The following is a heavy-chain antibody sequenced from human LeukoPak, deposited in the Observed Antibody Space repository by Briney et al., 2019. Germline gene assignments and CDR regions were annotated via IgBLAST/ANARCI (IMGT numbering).Heavy chain of an antibody. Sequence: GSLRLSCAASGFTFSSYWMSWVRQPPGKGLEWIGSIYYSGSTYYNPSLKSRVTISVDTSKNQFSLKLSSVTAADTAVYYCARDHTGYGDYDYWGQGTLVTVSS. D-gene: IGHD4-17*01. CDR3: ARDHTGYGDYDY. CDR2: IYYSGST. CDR1: GFTFSSYW. V-gene: IGHV4-39*07. J-gene: IGHJ4*02.